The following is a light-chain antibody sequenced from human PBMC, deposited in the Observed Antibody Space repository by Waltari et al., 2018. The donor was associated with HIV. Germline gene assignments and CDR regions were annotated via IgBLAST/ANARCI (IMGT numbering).Light chain of an antibody. Sequence: EIVLRQSVASLSWHPGEGATFSCMASHSVSDYLAWYQHKPGQAPRLLIYDASNRATGIPARFSGSGSETDFTLTISSLEPEDFAVYYCQQRSNWPPTFGGGTKVEIK. CDR1: HSVSDY. CDR2: DAS. CDR3: QQRSNWPPT. V-gene: IGKV3-11*01. J-gene: IGKJ4*01.